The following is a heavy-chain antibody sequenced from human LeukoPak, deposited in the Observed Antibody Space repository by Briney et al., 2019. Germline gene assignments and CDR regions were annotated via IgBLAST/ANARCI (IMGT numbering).Heavy chain of an antibody. D-gene: IGHD2-21*01. V-gene: IGHV4-4*02. CDR3: ATYDPFVAAFDI. CDR2: IYHSGST. J-gene: IGHJ3*02. Sequence: SESLSLTCAVSGGSISSSNWWSWVRQPPGKGLEWIGEIYHSGSTNYNPSLKSRVTISVDKSKNQFSLKLSSVTAADTAVYYCATYDPFVAAFDIWGQGTMVTVSS. CDR1: GGSISSSNW.